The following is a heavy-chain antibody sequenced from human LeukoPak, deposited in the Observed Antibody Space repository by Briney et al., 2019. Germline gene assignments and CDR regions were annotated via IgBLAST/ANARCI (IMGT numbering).Heavy chain of an antibody. CDR1: GYTFTNYD. Sequence: ASARVSYKTSGYTFTNYDIHWVRPAPGQGLECMGWISCYTGDTQYAQILQGRFTVTTDTSTSTAYMALRSLTYDDTAVYYCARAGYCGDGGCRGGSAFDVWGQGTLVTVSS. D-gene: IGHD2-15*01. V-gene: IGHV1-18*01. J-gene: IGHJ3*01. CDR2: ISCYTGDT. CDR3: ARAGYCGDGGCRGGSAFDV.